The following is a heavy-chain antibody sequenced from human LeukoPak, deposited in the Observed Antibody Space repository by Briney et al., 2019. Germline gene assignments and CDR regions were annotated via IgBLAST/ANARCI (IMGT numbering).Heavy chain of an antibody. V-gene: IGHV4-4*07. CDR1: GGSISSYY. CDR3: AKVGNTMIVVVPIPEGYFQH. Sequence: SETLSLTCTVSGGSISSYYWSWIRQPAGKGLEWIGRIYTSGSTNYNPSLKSRVTMSVDTSKNQFSLKLSSVTAADTAVYYCAKVGNTMIVVVPIPEGYFQHWGQGTLVTVSS. CDR2: IYTSGST. J-gene: IGHJ1*01. D-gene: IGHD3-22*01.